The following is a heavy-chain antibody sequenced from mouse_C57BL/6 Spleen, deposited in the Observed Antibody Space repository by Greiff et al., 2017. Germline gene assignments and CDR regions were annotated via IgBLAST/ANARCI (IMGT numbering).Heavy chain of an antibody. Sequence: QVQLQQSGAELMKPGASVKLSCKATGYTFTGYWIEWVKQRPGHGLEWIGEILPGSGSTNYNEKFKGKATLTANTSSNTAYMQLSSLTTEDSAIYYCATNLFPRRSYAMDYWGQGTSVTVSS. V-gene: IGHV1-9*01. CDR2: ILPGSGST. J-gene: IGHJ4*01. CDR3: ATNLFPRRSYAMDY. D-gene: IGHD1-1*01. CDR1: GYTFTGYW.